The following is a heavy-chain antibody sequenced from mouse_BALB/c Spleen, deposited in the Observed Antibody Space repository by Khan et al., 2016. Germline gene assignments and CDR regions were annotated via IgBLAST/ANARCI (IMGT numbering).Heavy chain of an antibody. CDR2: IYPYSGGT. CDR1: GYTFTGYN. V-gene: IGHV1S29*02. D-gene: IGHD1-2*01. CDR3: ARHGSVTY. Sequence: EVQLQESGPGLVKPGASVKISCKASGYTFTGYNMNWVKQCPGKSLEWIGYIYPYSGGTYYTQKFKSKARFTVDKSSTTADMALRSLTSEDSAIYDCARHGSVTYWCQGTLVTVSA. J-gene: IGHJ3*01.